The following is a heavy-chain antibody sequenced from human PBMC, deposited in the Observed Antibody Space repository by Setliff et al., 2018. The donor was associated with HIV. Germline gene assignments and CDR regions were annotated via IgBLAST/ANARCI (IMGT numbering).Heavy chain of an antibody. V-gene: IGHV3-30-3*01. J-gene: IGHJ4*02. CDR1: GFTFSNYA. Sequence: GGSLRLSCAASGFTFSNYAMHWVRQAPGKGLEWVAVISYDGSNKYYADSVKGRFTISRDNSKNTLYLQMNSLRVEDTAVYYCARETMYDSHGYLSHYFDYWGQGTPVTVSS. CDR3: ARETMYDSHGYLSHYFDY. D-gene: IGHD3-22*01. CDR2: ISYDGSNK.